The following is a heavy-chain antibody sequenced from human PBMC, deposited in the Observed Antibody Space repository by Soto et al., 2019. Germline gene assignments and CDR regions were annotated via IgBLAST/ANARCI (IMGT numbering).Heavy chain of an antibody. J-gene: IGHJ4*02. CDR1: GFSFHTYA. CDR2: LSGSGGST. Sequence: PGGSLRLSCAASGFSFHTYAMGWVRQAPGKGLEWVSSLSGSGGSTNYADSVKGRFTISRDNSKDILYLQMNNLRAEDTAMYYCAKDLRDWGFFDYWGLGTPVTVAP. D-gene: IGHD3-16*01. V-gene: IGHV3-23*01. CDR3: AKDLRDWGFFDY.